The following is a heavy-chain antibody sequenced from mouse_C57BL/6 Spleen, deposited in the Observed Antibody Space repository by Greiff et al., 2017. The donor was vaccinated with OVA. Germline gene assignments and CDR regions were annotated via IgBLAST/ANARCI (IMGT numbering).Heavy chain of an antibody. V-gene: IGHV1-52*01. J-gene: IGHJ2*01. D-gene: IGHD6-1*01. CDR3: ARGASLYYFDY. Sequence: QVQLQQSGAELVRPGSSVKLSCKASGYTFTSYWMHWVKQRPIQGLEWIGNIDPSDSETHYNQKFKDKATLTVDKSSSTAYMQLSSLTSEDSAVYYCARGASLYYFDYWGQGTTLTVSS. CDR1: GYTFTSYW. CDR2: IDPSDSET.